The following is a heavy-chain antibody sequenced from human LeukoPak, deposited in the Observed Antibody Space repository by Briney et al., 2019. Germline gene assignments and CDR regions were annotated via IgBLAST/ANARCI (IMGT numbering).Heavy chain of an antibody. Sequence: SETLSLTCTVSGGSINGHYWSWLRQPPGKGLEWIGYIFNDGSTNYNPSLKSRVTMSVDTSRDQFSLRLSSVTAADTAIYYCASRPADSTWYGVFDYWSQGTLVTVSS. CDR1: GGSINGHY. D-gene: IGHD6-13*01. CDR3: ASRPADSTWYGVFDY. J-gene: IGHJ4*02. V-gene: IGHV4-59*11. CDR2: IFNDGST.